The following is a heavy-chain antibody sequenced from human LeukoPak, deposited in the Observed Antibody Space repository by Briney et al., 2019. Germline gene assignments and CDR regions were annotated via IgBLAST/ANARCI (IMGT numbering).Heavy chain of an antibody. CDR2: IKQDGSEK. CDR3: AREYNMSPNAFDI. Sequence: GGSLRLSCAASGFTFSSYAMSWVRQAPGKGLEWVANIKQDGSEKYYVDSVKGRFTISRDNAKNSLYLQMNSLRAEDTAVYYCAREYNMSPNAFDIWGQGTMVTVSS. J-gene: IGHJ3*02. D-gene: IGHD5-24*01. CDR1: GFTFSSYA. V-gene: IGHV3-7*01.